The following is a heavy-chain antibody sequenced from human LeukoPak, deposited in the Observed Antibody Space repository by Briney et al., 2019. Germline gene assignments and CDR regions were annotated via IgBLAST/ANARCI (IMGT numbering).Heavy chain of an antibody. CDR3: ASVLRGYCSGGSCYPCYYYYYGMDV. J-gene: IGHJ6*04. D-gene: IGHD2-15*01. CDR2: IIPIFGTA. Sequence: GASVKVSCKASGGTFSSYAISWVRQAPGQGLEWMGGIIPIFGTANYAQKFQGRVTITADKSTSTAYMELSSLRSEDTAVYYCASVLRGYCSGGSCYPCYYYYYGMDVWGKGTTVTVSS. CDR1: GGTFSSYA. V-gene: IGHV1-69*06.